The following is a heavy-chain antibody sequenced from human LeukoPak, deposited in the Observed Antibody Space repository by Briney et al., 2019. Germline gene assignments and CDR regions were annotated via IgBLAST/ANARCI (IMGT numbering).Heavy chain of an antibody. CDR1: GGSISSGGYY. CDR2: IYYSGST. Sequence: SQTLSLTCTVSGGSISSGGYYWSWIRQHPGKGLEWIGYIYYSGSTYYNPSLKSRVTISVDTSKNQFSLKLSSVTAADTAVYYCARGGDSSGYYPQHNYIWFDPWGQGTLVTVSS. CDR3: ARGGDSSGYYPQHNYIWFDP. J-gene: IGHJ5*02. V-gene: IGHV4-31*03. D-gene: IGHD3-22*01.